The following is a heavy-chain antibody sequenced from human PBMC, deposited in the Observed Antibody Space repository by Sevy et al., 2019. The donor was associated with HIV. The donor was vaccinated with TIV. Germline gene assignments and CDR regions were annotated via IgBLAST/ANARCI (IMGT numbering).Heavy chain of an antibody. CDR2: ISSNGGST. D-gene: IGHD2-2*01. V-gene: IGHV3-64D*06. CDR1: GFTFSSYA. CDR3: VKPAGPYCSSTICYVRYGYFQH. J-gene: IGHJ1*01. Sequence: GGSLRLSCSASGFTFSSYAMHWVRQAPGKGLEYVSAISSNGGSTYYADSVKGRFTISRDNSENTLYLQMRSLRAEDTAVDYSVKPAGPYCSSTICYVRYGYFQHWGQGTLVTVSS.